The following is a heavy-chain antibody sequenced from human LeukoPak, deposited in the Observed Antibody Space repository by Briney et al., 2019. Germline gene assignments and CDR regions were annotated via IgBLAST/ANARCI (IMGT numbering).Heavy chain of an antibody. CDR1: GGSFSGYY. D-gene: IGHD6-6*01. V-gene: IGHV4-34*01. CDR2: INHRGST. J-gene: IGHJ4*02. Sequence: PSETLSLTCAVYGGSFSGYYWSWIRQPPGKGLEWIGEINHRGSTNYNPSLKSRVTISVDMSKNQFSLKLSSVTAADTAVYYCARGLRQLVRSWHYWGQGTLVTVSS. CDR3: ARGLRQLVRSWHY.